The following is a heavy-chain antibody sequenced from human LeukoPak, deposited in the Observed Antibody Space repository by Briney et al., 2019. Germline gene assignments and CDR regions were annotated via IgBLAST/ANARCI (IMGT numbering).Heavy chain of an antibody. Sequence: GGSLRLSCAASGFTFSDYYMSWIRQAPGKGLEWVSYISSSGSTIYYADSVKGRSTISRDNAKNSLYLQMNSLRAEDTAVYYCARAFYCGGDCYYFDYWGQGTLVTVSS. J-gene: IGHJ4*02. V-gene: IGHV3-11*04. CDR3: ARAFYCGGDCYYFDY. D-gene: IGHD2-21*02. CDR1: GFTFSDYY. CDR2: ISSSGSTI.